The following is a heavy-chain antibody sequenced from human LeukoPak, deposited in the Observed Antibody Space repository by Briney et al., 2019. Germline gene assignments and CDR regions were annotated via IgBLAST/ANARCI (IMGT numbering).Heavy chain of an antibody. Sequence: GGSLRLSCAASGFIFSTYGMHWVRQAPGKGLEGVAVISYDGTNKYYADSVKGRFTISRDNSKNTLFLQMNSLRVEDTAAYYCAKWGAGDAFDIWGQGTMVTVSS. V-gene: IGHV3-30*18. J-gene: IGHJ3*02. CDR3: AKWGAGDAFDI. D-gene: IGHD1-26*01. CDR1: GFIFSTYG. CDR2: ISYDGTNK.